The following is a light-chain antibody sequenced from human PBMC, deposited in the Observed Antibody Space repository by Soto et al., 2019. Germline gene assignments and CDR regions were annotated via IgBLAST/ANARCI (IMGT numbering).Light chain of an antibody. Sequence: EIAMTQSPATLSVSPGGRATLSCRASQSVSSTLAWYQQKPGQAPRLLIYGSSTRATGVPARFGGSGSGTEFTLSISSLQSEDFAVYYCLQYNKWPPYTFGQGTKLEIK. CDR1: QSVSST. CDR3: LQYNKWPPYT. V-gene: IGKV3-15*01. J-gene: IGKJ2*01. CDR2: GSS.